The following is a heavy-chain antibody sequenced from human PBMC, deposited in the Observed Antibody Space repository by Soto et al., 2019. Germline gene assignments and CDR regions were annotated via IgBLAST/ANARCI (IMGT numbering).Heavy chain of an antibody. CDR2: ISAYNGNT. Sequence: QVQLVQSGVEVEKPGASVKVSCKASGYTFTSYGVSWVRQAPGQGLEWMGWISAYNGNTNYAQKFQGRVTMTTDTSTSTDYRELRSLRSDDTAGYYWERDVPTVTTGGPDYWGQGTLVTVSS. V-gene: IGHV1-18*01. CDR1: GYTFTSYG. D-gene: IGHD4-17*01. CDR3: ERDVPTVTTGGPDY. J-gene: IGHJ4*02.